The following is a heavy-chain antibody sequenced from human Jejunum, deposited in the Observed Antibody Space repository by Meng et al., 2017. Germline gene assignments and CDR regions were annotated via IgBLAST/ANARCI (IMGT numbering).Heavy chain of an antibody. J-gene: IGHJ4*02. CDR3: ARGKGLFGF. V-gene: IGHV4-34*02. CDR2: SILSGNT. D-gene: IGHD3/OR15-3a*01. Sequence: QVQLQQWGAGRLKPSETLSLTCSGYDVSFNGYYWTWIRQTPGKGLEWIGESILSGNTNYNPSLKSRVTISMDTSKNQFSLTLSSVTAADTAVYYCARGKGLFGFWGQGTLVTVSS. CDR1: DVSFNGYY.